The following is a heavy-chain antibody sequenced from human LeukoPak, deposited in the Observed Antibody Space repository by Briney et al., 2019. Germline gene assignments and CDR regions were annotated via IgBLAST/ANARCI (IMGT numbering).Heavy chain of an antibody. D-gene: IGHD6-19*01. CDR3: AGVGWQGYYYYGMDV. J-gene: IGHJ6*02. CDR2: ISSNGGST. CDR1: GFTFSSYA. Sequence: GGSLRLSCAASGFTFSSYAMHWVRQAPGKGLEYVSAISSNGGSTYYANSVKGRFTISRDNSKNTLYLQMGSLRAEDMAVYYCAGVGWQGYYYYGMDVWGQGTTVTVSS. V-gene: IGHV3-64*01.